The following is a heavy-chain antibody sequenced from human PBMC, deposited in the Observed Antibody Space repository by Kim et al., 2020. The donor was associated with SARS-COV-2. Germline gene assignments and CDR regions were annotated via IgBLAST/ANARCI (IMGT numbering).Heavy chain of an antibody. J-gene: IGHJ4*02. CDR1: GYTFTNYY. V-gene: IGHV1-46*01. CDR2: INPSGTSA. D-gene: IGHD6-6*01. CDR3: ARETRREIAARPYYFDY. Sequence: ASVKVSCKASGYTFTNYYIHWVRQAPGPGLEWMGIINPSGTSASYAQKFRGRVTVTRDTSTNTVYMEMTSLRSEDTVVYYCARETRREIAARPYYFDYWGQGTLVTVSS.